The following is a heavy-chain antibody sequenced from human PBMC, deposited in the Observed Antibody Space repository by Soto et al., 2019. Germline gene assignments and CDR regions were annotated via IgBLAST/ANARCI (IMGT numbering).Heavy chain of an antibody. Sequence: LRLSCAASGFTFHNYAMSWVRQAPGKGLEWVSSINGPGDDTYYADSVKGRFTISRDNSKNTLYLQMNSLRAEDTALYYCARKEEDDHVWGKSPLDWGQGPLVTVYS. V-gene: IGHV3-23*01. CDR2: INGPGDDT. J-gene: IGHJ4*03. CDR1: GFTFHNYA. D-gene: IGHD3-16*01. CDR3: ARKEEDDHVWGKSPLD.